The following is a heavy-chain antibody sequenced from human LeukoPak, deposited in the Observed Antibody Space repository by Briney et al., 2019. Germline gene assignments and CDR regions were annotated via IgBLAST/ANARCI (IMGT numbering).Heavy chain of an antibody. CDR2: ISGSGGST. CDR1: GFTFSSYA. V-gene: IGHV3-23*01. Sequence: AGGSLRLSCAASGFTFSSYAMSWVRQAPGKGLEWVAVISGSGGSTYYADSVKGRFTISRDNSKNTLYLQMNSLRAEDTAVYYCAKGACAGDCYSPSIWGQGTLVTVSS. D-gene: IGHD2-21*02. J-gene: IGHJ4*02. CDR3: AKGACAGDCYSPSI.